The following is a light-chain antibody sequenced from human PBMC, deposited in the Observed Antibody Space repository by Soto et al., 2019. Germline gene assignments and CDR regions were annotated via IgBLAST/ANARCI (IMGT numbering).Light chain of an antibody. CDR1: QSLNSGY. V-gene: IGKV3-20*01. CDR3: QPYGSSRYT. J-gene: IGKJ2*01. CDR2: GAS. Sequence: EIVLTQSPGTLSLSPGERATLSCRASQSLNSGYLAWYQQKPGQAPRLLIYGASSRATGIPDRFSGSRSGSDFTLTISRLELVEFEVYDCQPYGSSRYTFGQGTKVDIK.